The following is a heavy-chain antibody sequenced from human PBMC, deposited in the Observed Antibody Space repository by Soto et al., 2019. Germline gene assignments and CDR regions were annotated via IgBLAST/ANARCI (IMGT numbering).Heavy chain of an antibody. V-gene: IGHV3-64*01. CDR2: ISSNGVGT. CDR3: ARRARPDFYYMDV. J-gene: IGHJ6*03. Sequence: VQLVESGGGLVKPGGSLRLSCEASGFTFTDYYMSWIRQAPGKGLEYVSGISSNGVGTYYANSVQGRFTISRDNSKNTVYLQMGSLRPEDMAVYYCARRARPDFYYMDVWGKGTTVTVSS. CDR1: GFTFTDYY. D-gene: IGHD6-6*01.